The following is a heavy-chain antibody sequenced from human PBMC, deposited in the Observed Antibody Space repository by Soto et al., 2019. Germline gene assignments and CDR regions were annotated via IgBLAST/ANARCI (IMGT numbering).Heavy chain of an antibody. CDR3: ARLKGEYYYGSGSYYGPVPLDV. CDR1: GYTFTSYG. V-gene: IGHV1-18*01. D-gene: IGHD3-10*01. J-gene: IGHJ6*04. CDR2: ISAYNGNT. Sequence: GASVKVSCQASGYTFTSYGISWVRQAPGQGLEWMGWISAYNGNTNYAQKLQGRVTMTTDTSTSTAYMELRSLRSDDTAVYYCARLKGEYYYGSGSYYGPVPLDVWGKGTTVTVSS.